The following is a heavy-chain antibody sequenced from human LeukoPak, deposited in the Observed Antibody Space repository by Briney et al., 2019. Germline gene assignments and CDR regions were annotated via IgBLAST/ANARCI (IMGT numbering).Heavy chain of an antibody. CDR3: VRGRDYVGVAASLDL. V-gene: IGHV3-11*01. D-gene: IGHD4-17*01. CDR1: GSNFSDYY. CDR2: ISSRSITI. J-gene: IGHJ5*02. Sequence: AGGSLRLSCVASGSNFSDYYMSWIRLTPGKGLEWVSYISSRSITIYYVDPVKGRFTISRDDAKNSLSLQMNNPRAEDTALYYCVRGRDYVGVAASLDLWGRGTLVTVS.